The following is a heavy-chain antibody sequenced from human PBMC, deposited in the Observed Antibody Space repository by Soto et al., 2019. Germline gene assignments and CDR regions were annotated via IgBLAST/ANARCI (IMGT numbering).Heavy chain of an antibody. CDR2: ISAYNGNT. CDR3: ARDRYSGSYSSHDAFDI. V-gene: IGHV1-18*01. Sequence: ASVKVSCKASGYTFTSYGISWVRQAPGQGLEWMGWISAYNGNTNYAQKLQGRVTMTTDTSTSTAYMELRSLRSDDTAVYYCARDRYSGSYSSHDAFDIWGPGTMVTLSS. D-gene: IGHD1-26*01. CDR1: GYTFTSYG. J-gene: IGHJ3*02.